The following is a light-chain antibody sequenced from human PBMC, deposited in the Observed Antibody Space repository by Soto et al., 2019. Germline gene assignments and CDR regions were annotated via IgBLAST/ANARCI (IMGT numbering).Light chain of an antibody. Sequence: DIQMTQSPSTLSASVGDRVSITCRTSQSITTWLAWYQQKPGKAPKLVIYDASSLESEVPSRFSGSGSGTEFALPISTLQPDDSATYYCQQYNSYPWTFRQGTKVEI. J-gene: IGKJ1*01. V-gene: IGKV1-5*01. CDR1: QSITTW. CDR3: QQYNSYPWT. CDR2: DAS.